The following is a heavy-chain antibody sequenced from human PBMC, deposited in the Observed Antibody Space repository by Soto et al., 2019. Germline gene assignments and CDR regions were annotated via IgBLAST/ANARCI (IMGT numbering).Heavy chain of an antibody. CDR3: AKGGSDYSAHEGGVDWHFDL. D-gene: IGHD4-4*01. CDR2: ISVDGSST. V-gene: IGHV3-23*01. J-gene: IGHJ2*01. CDR1: GFTFRSCA. Sequence: EVQLLESGGGLVQPGGSLRLSCAASGFTFRSCAMNWVRQAPGKGLEWGSGISVDGSSTYYADSVKGRFAISRDNSKNTLYLQMNSLGGEDTAVYYCAKGGSDYSAHEGGVDWHFDLWGRGTLVIVSS.